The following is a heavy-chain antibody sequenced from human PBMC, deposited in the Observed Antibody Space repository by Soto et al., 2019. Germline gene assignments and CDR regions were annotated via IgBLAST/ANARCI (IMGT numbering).Heavy chain of an antibody. CDR1: GGSISSYY. CDR2: IYYSVST. J-gene: IGHJ3*02. V-gene: IGHV4-59*01. CDR3: ARDLRDSLNAFDI. Sequence: SETLSLTCTVYGGSISSYYWSWIRQPPGKGLEWIGYIYYSVSTNYNPSLKSRVTISVDTSKNQFSLKLSSVTAADTAVYYCARDLRDSLNAFDIWGQGTMVTLS. D-gene: IGHD3-22*01.